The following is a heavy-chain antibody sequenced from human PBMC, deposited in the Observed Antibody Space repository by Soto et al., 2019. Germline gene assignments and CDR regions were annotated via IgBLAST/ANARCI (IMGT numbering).Heavy chain of an antibody. Sequence: EVQLVESGGGLVKPGGSLRLSWAASGFTFSSYSMNWVSQAPGKGLEWVSSISSSSSYIYYADSVKGRFTISRDNAKNSLYLQMNSLRAEDTAVYYCARGDWNYDPYYLDYGGQGTLLTVSS. CDR3: ARGDWNYDPYYLDY. J-gene: IGHJ4*02. CDR2: ISSSSSYI. V-gene: IGHV3-21*01. CDR1: GFTFSSYS. D-gene: IGHD1-7*01.